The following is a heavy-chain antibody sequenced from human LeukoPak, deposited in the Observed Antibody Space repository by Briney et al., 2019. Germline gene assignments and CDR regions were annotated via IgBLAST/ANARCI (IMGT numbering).Heavy chain of an antibody. D-gene: IGHD5-18*01. CDR2: XXXKTDGCTT. CDR1: GFTFSNAW. Sequence: GGXLXLSXXASGFTFSNAWMSWVRQAPGKGRXXXXXXXXKTDGCTTDYAETVKGRFTIAREDSKKTLYLQMNNLKTEDTAVYYCITDYRDTAMVRGFDYWGQGTLVTVSS. J-gene: IGHJ4*02. V-gene: IGHV3-15*01. CDR3: ITDYRDTAMVRGFDY.